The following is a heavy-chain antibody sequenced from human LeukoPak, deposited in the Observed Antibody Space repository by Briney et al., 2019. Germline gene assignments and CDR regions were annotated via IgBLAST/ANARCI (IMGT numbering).Heavy chain of an antibody. D-gene: IGHD3-10*01. Sequence: SETLSLTCTVSGGSTSGYFWNWIRQPPGKGLEWIGSIYYSGNTKYNPSLQSRVTISLDTSKNQFSLKLTFVTAADTAVYYCARDGDGNNMVRGGVDVWGQGTTVTVSS. CDR2: IYYSGNT. J-gene: IGHJ6*02. CDR3: ARDGDGNNMVRGGVDV. CDR1: GGSTSGYF. V-gene: IGHV4-59*01.